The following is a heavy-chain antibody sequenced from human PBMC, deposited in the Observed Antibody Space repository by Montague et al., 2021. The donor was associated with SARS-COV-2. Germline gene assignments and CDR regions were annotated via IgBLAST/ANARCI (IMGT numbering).Heavy chain of an antibody. Sequence: SETLSLTCAVYDGSFSDYSWTWIRQPPGKGLEWIGEINHRGSTNXNPSLKSRVTISVDTSKNQFSLKMTSVTAADTAVYYCARGRQHINLVVVVVTGGKYYFDFWGQGTLVTVSS. J-gene: IGHJ4*02. V-gene: IGHV4-34*01. CDR3: ARGRQHINLVVVVVTGGKYYFDF. CDR1: DGSFSDYS. CDR2: INHRGST. D-gene: IGHD3-22*01.